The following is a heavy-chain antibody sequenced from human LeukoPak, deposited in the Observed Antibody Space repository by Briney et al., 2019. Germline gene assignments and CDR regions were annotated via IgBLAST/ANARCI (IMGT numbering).Heavy chain of an antibody. CDR1: GYTFTSYY. CDR2: INPSGGST. V-gene: IGHV1-46*01. D-gene: IGHD1-1*01. CDR3: ARAAHPENWNLEIYYYYYMDV. J-gene: IGHJ6*03. Sequence: ASVKVSCKASGYTFTSYYMHWVRQAPGQGLEWMGIINPSGGSTSYAQKFQGRVTMTRDMSTSTVYMELSSLRSEDTAVYYCARAAHPENWNLEIYYYYYMDVWGKGTTVTVSS.